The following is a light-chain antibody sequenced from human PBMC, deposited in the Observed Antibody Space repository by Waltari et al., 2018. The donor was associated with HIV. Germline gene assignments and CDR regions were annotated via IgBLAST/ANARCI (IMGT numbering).Light chain of an antibody. CDR3: QQYSLTPLT. Sequence: EIVLTQSPGTLSLSPGERATLSCRASQIITNNYLAWYQQKPGQAPRLLVSGASSRATGIPERFSGSGSGTHFSLTITRLEAEDSAVYFCQQYSLTPLTFGGGTKVEIK. V-gene: IGKV3-20*01. J-gene: IGKJ4*01. CDR1: QIITNNY. CDR2: GAS.